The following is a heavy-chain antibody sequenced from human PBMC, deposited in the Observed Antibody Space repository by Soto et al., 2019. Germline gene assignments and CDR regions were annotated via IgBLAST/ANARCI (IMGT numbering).Heavy chain of an antibody. CDR2: ISAYNGNT. CDR3: ARGSEACFGGVYGY. J-gene: IGHJ4*02. Sequence: GASVKVSCKASGYTFASYGIIWVRQAPGQGLEWMGWISAYNGNTKYAQKLQGRVTMTTDSSTSTAYMELGSLRSDDTAVYYCARGSEACFGGVYGYWGQGALVTVSS. CDR1: GYTFASYG. D-gene: IGHD3-10*01. V-gene: IGHV1-18*01.